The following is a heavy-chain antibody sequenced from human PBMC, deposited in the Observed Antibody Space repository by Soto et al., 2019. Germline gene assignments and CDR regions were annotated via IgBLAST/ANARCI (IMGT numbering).Heavy chain of an antibody. CDR3: ARSQRFGYYYYGMDV. D-gene: IGHD3-3*01. V-gene: IGHV3-48*01. Sequence: GGSLRLSCAASGFTFSSYAMNWVRQAPGKGLEWVSYISSSSSTIYYADSVKGRFTISRDNAKNSLYLQMNSLRAEDTAVYYCARSQRFGYYYYGMDVWGQGTTVTVSS. CDR2: ISSSSSTI. CDR1: GFTFSSYA. J-gene: IGHJ6*02.